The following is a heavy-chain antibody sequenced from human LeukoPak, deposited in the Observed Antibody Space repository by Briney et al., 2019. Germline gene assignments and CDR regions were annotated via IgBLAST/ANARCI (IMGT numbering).Heavy chain of an antibody. CDR3: AKDGLVGATRN. Sequence: GGSLRLSCAASGFTLSIYAMSWVRQAPREGLEWVSPISGSGGSTYYADSVKGRFTISRDNSKNTLYLQMNSLRAEDTAVYYCAKDGLVGATRNWGQGTLVTVSS. CDR2: ISGSGGST. V-gene: IGHV3-23*01. CDR1: GFTLSIYA. J-gene: IGHJ4*02. D-gene: IGHD1-26*01.